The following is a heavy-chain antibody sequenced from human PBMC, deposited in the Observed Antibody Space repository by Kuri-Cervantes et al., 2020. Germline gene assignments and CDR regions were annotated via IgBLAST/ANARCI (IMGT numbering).Heavy chain of an antibody. Sequence: SETLSLTCTVSGGSISSYYWSWIRQPPGKGLEWIGYIYYSGSTNYNPSLKSRVTISVDTSKNQFSLKLSSVTAADTAVYYCARGKWACQLVRSPEYYYGMDVWGQGTTVTVSS. CDR3: ARGKWACQLVRSPEYYYGMDV. V-gene: IGHV4-59*01. D-gene: IGHD6-13*01. CDR1: GGSISSYY. J-gene: IGHJ6*02. CDR2: IYYSGST.